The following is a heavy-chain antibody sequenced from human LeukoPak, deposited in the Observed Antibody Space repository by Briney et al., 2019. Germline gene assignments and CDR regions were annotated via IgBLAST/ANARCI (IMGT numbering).Heavy chain of an antibody. J-gene: IGHJ6*02. CDR2: ISGSGGST. V-gene: IGHV3-23*01. Sequence: GSLRLSCAASGFTFSSYAMSWVRQAPGKGLEWVSAISGSGGSTYYADSVKGRFTISRDNSKNTLYLQMNSLRAEDTAVYYCAKAHSGYDVYYYYYGMDVWGQGTTVTVSS. CDR3: AKAHSGYDVYYYYYGMDV. D-gene: IGHD5-12*01. CDR1: GFTFSSYA.